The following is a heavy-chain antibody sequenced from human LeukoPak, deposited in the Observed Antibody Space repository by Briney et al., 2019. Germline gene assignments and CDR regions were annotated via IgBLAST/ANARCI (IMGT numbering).Heavy chain of an antibody. Sequence: PSETLSLTCTVSGGSISSSSYYWGWIRQPPGKGLEWIGSIYYSGSTYYNPSLKSRVTISVDTSKNQFSLKLSSVTAADTAVYYCASEPGSPSALDIWGQGTMVTVSS. CDR1: GGSISSSSYY. J-gene: IGHJ3*02. V-gene: IGHV4-39*01. D-gene: IGHD1-26*01. CDR2: IYYSGST. CDR3: ASEPGSPSALDI.